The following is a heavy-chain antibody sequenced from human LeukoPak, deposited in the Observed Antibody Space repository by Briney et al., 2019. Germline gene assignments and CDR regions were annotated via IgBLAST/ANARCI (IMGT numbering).Heavy chain of an antibody. D-gene: IGHD6-19*01. CDR3: VKDIVSSGWYPDAFDI. V-gene: IGHV3-9*01. Sequence: GRSLRLSCAASGFTFDDYAMHWVRQAPGKGLEWVSGISWNSGSIGYADSVKGRFTISRDNAKNSLYLQMNSLRAEDTALYYCVKDIVSSGWYPDAFDIWGQGTMVTVSS. J-gene: IGHJ3*02. CDR1: GFTFDDYA. CDR2: ISWNSGSI.